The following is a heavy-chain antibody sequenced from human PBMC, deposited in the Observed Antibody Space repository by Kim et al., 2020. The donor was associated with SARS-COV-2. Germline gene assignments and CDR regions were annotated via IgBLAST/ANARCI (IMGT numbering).Heavy chain of an antibody. J-gene: IGHJ4*02. CDR2: ISSSSSYT. D-gene: IGHD6-19*01. CDR3: ARDKSSGWYYTFADY. V-gene: IGHV3-11*05. CDR1: GFTFSDYY. Sequence: GGSLRLSCAASGFTFSDYYMSWIRQAPGKGLEWVSYISSSSSYTNYADSVKGRFTISRDNAKNSLYLQMNSLRAEDPAVYYCARDKSSGWYYTFADYWGQGTLVTASS.